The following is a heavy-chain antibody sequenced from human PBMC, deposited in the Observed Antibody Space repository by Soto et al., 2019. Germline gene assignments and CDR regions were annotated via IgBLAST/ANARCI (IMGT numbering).Heavy chain of an antibody. J-gene: IGHJ6*02. D-gene: IGHD1-26*01. Sequence: GESLKISCKGSGYSFTSYWIGWVRQMPGKGLEWMGIIYPGDSDTRYSPSFQGQVTISADKSISTAYLQWSSLRASDTAMYYCARRSYSGSYYYYYGLDVWGQGTTVTVSS. CDR3: ARRSYSGSYYYYYGLDV. CDR1: GYSFTSYW. CDR2: IYPGDSDT. V-gene: IGHV5-51*01.